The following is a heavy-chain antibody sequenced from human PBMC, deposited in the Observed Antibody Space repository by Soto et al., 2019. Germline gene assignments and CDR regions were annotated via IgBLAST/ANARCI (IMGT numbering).Heavy chain of an antibody. Sequence: GASVNVSCKASGDTFNNYAISWVRQAPGQGLQWMGGIIAIYDSPSYAQGSHNRVTITADRSTSTAHLGLNGLTSEDTAVYYCEASTFLSGVSGYFHLDFWGQGTLVTVSS. J-gene: IGHJ4*02. CDR2: IIAIYDSP. D-gene: IGHD3-3*01. CDR3: EASTFLSGVSGYFHLDF. CDR1: GDTFNNYA. V-gene: IGHV1-69*06.